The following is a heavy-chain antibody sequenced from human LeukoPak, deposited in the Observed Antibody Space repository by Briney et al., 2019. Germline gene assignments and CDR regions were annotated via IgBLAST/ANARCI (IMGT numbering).Heavy chain of an antibody. CDR2: INPNSGGT. CDR3: ARGYVEMATMGQGY. V-gene: IGHV1-2*06. Sequence: ASVKVSCKASGYTFTGYYMHWVRQAPGQGLEWMGRINPNSGGTNYAQKFQGRVTMTRDTSISTAYMELSRLRFDDTAVYYCARGYVEMATMGQGYWGQGTLVTVSS. J-gene: IGHJ4*02. D-gene: IGHD5-24*01. CDR1: GYTFTGYY.